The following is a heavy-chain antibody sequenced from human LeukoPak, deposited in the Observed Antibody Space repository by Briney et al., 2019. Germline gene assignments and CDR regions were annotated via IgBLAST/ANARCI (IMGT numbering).Heavy chain of an antibody. CDR1: GGSISSYY. J-gene: IGHJ6*04. CDR2: IYYSGST. CDR3: ARENLVPASGPPHSFYYGMDV. D-gene: IGHD2-8*02. Sequence: PSETLSLTCTVSGGSISSYYWSWIRQPPGKGLEWIGYIYYSGSTTYNPSLKSRVTISVDTSKNQFSLRLISVTAADTAMYYCARENLVPASGPPHSFYYGMDVWGKGTTVTVSS. V-gene: IGHV4-59*01.